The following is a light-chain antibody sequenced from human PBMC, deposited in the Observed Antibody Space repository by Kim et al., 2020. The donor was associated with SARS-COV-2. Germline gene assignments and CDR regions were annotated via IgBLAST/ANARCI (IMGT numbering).Light chain of an antibody. CDR2: QDR. V-gene: IGLV3-1*01. CDR1: KLGDKY. Sequence: VSPGQTASINCSGDKLGDKYACWYQQKPGQSPVLVIYQDRKRPSGIPERFSGSNSGNTATLTISGTQAMDEADYYCQAWDSSSVVFGGGTQLTVL. CDR3: QAWDSSSVV. J-gene: IGLJ3*02.